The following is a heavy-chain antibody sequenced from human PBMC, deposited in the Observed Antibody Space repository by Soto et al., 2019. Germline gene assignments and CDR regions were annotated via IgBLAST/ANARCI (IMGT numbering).Heavy chain of an antibody. D-gene: IGHD2-15*01. CDR1: GYSFTSYW. Sequence: GQSLKISCKGFGYSFTSYWIGWVPQMPGKGLAWMGIIYPGGSDTRYSPSFPGQVTISADKSISTAYLQWSSLKASDTAIFYCAYCSGGRRAFDIWGQGTMVTVSS. CDR3: AYCSGGRRAFDI. J-gene: IGHJ3*02. CDR2: IYPGGSDT. V-gene: IGHV5-51*01.